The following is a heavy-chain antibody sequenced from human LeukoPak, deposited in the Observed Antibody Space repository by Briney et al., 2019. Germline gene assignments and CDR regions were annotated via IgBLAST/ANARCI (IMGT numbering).Heavy chain of an antibody. D-gene: IGHD2-21*02. J-gene: IGHJ4*02. CDR2: IYYSGGT. CDR3: ARHGSDWTFDF. CDR1: GDSIGSYY. Sequence: KSSETLSLTCTLSGDSIGSYYWSWIRQPPGKGLEWIGYIYYSGGTNYNPSLKSRVTISVDTSKNQFSLKLNSVTAADTAVYYCARHGSDWTFDFWGQGLLVSVSS. V-gene: IGHV4-59*08.